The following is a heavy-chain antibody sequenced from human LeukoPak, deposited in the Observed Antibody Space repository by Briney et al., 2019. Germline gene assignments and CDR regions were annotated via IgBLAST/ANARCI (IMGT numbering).Heavy chain of an antibody. CDR1: GFTFSSYA. V-gene: IGHV3-30-3*01. Sequence: GRSLRLSCAASGFTFSSYAMHWVRQAPGKGLEWVAVISYDGSNKYYADSVKGRFTISRDNSKNTLYLQMNSLRAEDTAVYYYARDNYDFWSNYGMDVWGQGTTVTVSS. CDR3: ARDNYDFWSNYGMDV. CDR2: ISYDGSNK. D-gene: IGHD3-3*01. J-gene: IGHJ6*02.